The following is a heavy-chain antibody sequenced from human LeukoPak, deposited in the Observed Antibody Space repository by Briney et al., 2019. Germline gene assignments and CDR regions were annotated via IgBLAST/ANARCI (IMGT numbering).Heavy chain of an antibody. CDR2: ISSSSSYM. V-gene: IGHV3-21*01. D-gene: IGHD5-12*01. CDR3: ARVKEASAFDI. Sequence: GGSLRLSCAASGFTFSSYSMNWVRQAPGKGLEWVSSISSSSSYMYYADSMKGRFTISRDNAKNSLYLQMNSLRAEDTAVYYCARVKEASAFDIWGQGTMVTVSS. CDR1: GFTFSSYS. J-gene: IGHJ3*02.